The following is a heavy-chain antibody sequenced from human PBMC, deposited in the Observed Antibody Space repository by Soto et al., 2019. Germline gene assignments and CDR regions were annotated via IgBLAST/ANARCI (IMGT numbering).Heavy chain of an antibody. V-gene: IGHV3-33*01. CDR3: ARGQDYYDSSGYYRSYYFDN. CDR1: GFTFSSYG. Sequence: GGSLRLSCAASGFTFSSYGMHWVRQAPGKGLEWVAVIWYDGSNKYYADSVKGRFTISRDNSKNTLYLQMNSLRAEDTAVYYCARGQDYYDSSGYYRSYYFDNWGQGTLVTVSS. J-gene: IGHJ4*02. CDR2: IWYDGSNK. D-gene: IGHD3-22*01.